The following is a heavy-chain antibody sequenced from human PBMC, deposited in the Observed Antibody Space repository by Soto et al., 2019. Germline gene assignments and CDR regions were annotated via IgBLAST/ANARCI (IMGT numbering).Heavy chain of an antibody. CDR1: GGTFSSYA. D-gene: IGHD3-16*01. CDR2: IIPIFGTA. V-gene: IGHV1-69*01. J-gene: IGHJ4*02. Sequence: QVQLVQSGAEVMKPGSSVKVSCKASGGTFSSYAISWVRQAPGQGLEWMGGIIPIFGTANYAHKFQGRVTSPADESTSTAYMELSSLRSEETAVYYCAKGKGHCHWFKGEDYWGQGTLVTVSS. CDR3: AKGKGHCHWFKGEDY.